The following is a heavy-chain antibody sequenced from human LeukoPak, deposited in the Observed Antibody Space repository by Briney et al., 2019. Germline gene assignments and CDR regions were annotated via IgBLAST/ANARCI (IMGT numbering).Heavy chain of an antibody. CDR1: GYTFTSYG. CDR3: ARGKRWYYDSSGHADY. CDR2: ISAYNGNT. J-gene: IGHJ4*02. Sequence: GASVKVSCKASGYTFTSYGISWVRQAPGQGLEWMGWISAYNGNTNYAQKLQGRVTMTTDTSTSTAYMELRSLRPDDTAVYYCARGKRWYYDSSGHADYWGQGTLVTVSS. D-gene: IGHD3-22*01. V-gene: IGHV1-18*01.